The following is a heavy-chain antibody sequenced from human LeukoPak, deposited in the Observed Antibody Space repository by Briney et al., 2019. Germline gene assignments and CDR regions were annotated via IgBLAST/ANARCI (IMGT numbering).Heavy chain of an antibody. CDR1: GFTFDDYA. CDR3: AKDLCSSTSCYAFDI. CDR2: ISWNSGSI. D-gene: IGHD2-2*01. J-gene: IGHJ3*02. V-gene: IGHV3-9*03. Sequence: PGGSLRHSCAASGFTFDDYAMHWVRQAPGKGLEWVSGISWNSGSIGYADSVKGRFTISRDNAKNSLHLQMNSLRAEDMALYYCAKDLCSSTSCYAFDIWGQGTMVTVSS.